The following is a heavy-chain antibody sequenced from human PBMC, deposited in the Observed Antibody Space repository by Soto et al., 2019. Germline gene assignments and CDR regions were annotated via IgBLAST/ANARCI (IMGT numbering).Heavy chain of an antibody. CDR3: ARGSVYFDY. Sequence: SETLSLTCTVSGGSISSSSYYWGWIRQPPGKGLEWIGSIYYSGSTYYNPSLKSRVTISVDTSKNQFSLKLSSVTAADTAVYYCARGSVYFDYWGQGTLVTVSS. D-gene: IGHD6-6*01. CDR2: IYYSGST. CDR1: GGSISSSSYY. J-gene: IGHJ4*01. V-gene: IGHV4-39*01.